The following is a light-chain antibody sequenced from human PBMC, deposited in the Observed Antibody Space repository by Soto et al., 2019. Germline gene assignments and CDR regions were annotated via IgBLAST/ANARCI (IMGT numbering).Light chain of an antibody. CDR3: QEYGTSPLT. CDR2: ATH. V-gene: IGKV3-20*01. J-gene: IGKJ4*01. Sequence: EIVLTQSPDTLSLSPGETATLSCRANQSVKTNYLGWYQQKAGQAPRLLIHATHNRATGIPDRFSGSGSGTDFTLTISRLEPEDFAVYFCQEYGTSPLTFGGGTKAEIK. CDR1: QSVKTNY.